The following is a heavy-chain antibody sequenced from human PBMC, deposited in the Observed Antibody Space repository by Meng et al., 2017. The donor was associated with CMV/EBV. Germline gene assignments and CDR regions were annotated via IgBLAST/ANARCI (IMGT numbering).Heavy chain of an antibody. CDR1: GFSLSTSVVG. CDR3: AHVMWWSPRADY. J-gene: IGHJ4*02. CDR2: IYWNDDK. V-gene: IGHV2-5*01. Sequence: SGPTLVKPTQTLTLTCTFSGFSLSTSVVGVGWIRQPPGKALEWLALIYWNDDKRYSPSLKSRLTITKDTSKNQVVLTMTNMDPVDTATYYCAHVMWWSPRADYWGQGTLVTVSS. D-gene: IGHD2-21*01.